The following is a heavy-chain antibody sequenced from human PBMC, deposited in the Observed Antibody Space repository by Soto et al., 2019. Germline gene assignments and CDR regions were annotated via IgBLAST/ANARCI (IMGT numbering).Heavy chain of an antibody. J-gene: IGHJ6*03. D-gene: IGHD6-6*01. CDR1: GFTFSSDA. CDR3: ARRARADYYYMDV. Sequence: EVQLVESGGGLAQPGGSLRLSCAASGFTFSSDATDWVRQAPGKGLEYVSGISSNGIGTYYASSVKGRFTISRDNSRDTVYLQMDSLRPEDMAVYYCARRARADYYYMDVWGKGTTVTVS. CDR2: ISSNGIGT. V-gene: IGHV3-64*01.